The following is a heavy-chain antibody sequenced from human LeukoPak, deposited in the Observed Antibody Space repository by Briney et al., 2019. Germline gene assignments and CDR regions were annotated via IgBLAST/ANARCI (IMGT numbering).Heavy chain of an antibody. CDR1: GYTFTSYG. D-gene: IGHD3-22*01. V-gene: IGHV1-18*01. CDR3: ARDQDYYDSSGYDY. Sequence: ASVKVSCKASGYTFTSYGISWVRQAPGQGLEWMGWISAYNGNTNYAQKLQGRVTTTTDTSTSTAHMELRSLRSDDTAVYYCARDQDYYDSSGYDYWGQGTLVTVSS. J-gene: IGHJ4*02. CDR2: ISAYNGNT.